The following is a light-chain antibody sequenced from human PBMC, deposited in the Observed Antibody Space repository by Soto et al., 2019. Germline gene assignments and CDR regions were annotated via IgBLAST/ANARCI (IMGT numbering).Light chain of an antibody. CDR2: AAS. Sequence: DIQMTQSPSSLSASVGDRVTITCRASQSISSYLNWYQQKPGKAPKLLIYAASSLQSGVPSRFSGSGSGTDFTLTIISLQPEDFATYYCQQSYSTPRTFGQRTKVEIK. CDR3: QQSYSTPRT. V-gene: IGKV1-39*01. CDR1: QSISSY. J-gene: IGKJ1*01.